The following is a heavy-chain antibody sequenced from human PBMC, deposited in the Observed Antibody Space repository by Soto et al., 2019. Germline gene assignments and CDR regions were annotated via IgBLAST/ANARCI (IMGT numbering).Heavy chain of an antibody. CDR3: ARGITGTYYYYYGMDV. Sequence: ETQALSCTVSGGSISSRSYYWGWIRQPPGKGLEWIGSIYYSGSTYYNPSLKSRVTISVDTSKNQFSLKLSSVTAADTAVYYCARGITGTYYYYYGMDVWGQGTTVTVSS. CDR1: GGSISSRSYY. D-gene: IGHD1-20*01. CDR2: IYYSGST. V-gene: IGHV4-39*01. J-gene: IGHJ6*02.